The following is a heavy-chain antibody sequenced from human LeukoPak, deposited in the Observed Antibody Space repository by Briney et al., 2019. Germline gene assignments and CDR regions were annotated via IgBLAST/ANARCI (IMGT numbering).Heavy chain of an antibody. CDR2: ISDAGAIT. Sequence: GGSLRLSCAASGFTFSSYAMSWVRQAPGKGLEWVSGISDAGAITYYADSVKGRFTISRKQSTNTLYLQMDRLRAEDTSLYYCARGGTTWHGFDSWGQGTLVTVSS. CDR3: ARGGTTWHGFDS. V-gene: IGHV3-23*01. D-gene: IGHD1-14*01. J-gene: IGHJ4*02. CDR1: GFTFSSYA.